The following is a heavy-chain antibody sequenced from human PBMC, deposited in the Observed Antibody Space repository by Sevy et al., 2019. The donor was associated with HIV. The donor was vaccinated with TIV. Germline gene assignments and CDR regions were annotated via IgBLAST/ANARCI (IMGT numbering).Heavy chain of an antibody. V-gene: IGHV3-30*18. J-gene: IGHJ4*02. CDR1: GFTFRSYG. D-gene: IGHD3-9*01. CDR2: ISFDGRNT. Sequence: GGSLRLSCAGSGFTFRSYGIHWVRQSPGKGLEWVAFISFDGRNTYSANSVKGRFTVSRDNSNNAVYLQMNNLRTEDTAMYYCAKDILGDNSPWFFFDYWGQGTQVIVS. CDR3: AKDILGDNSPWFFFDY.